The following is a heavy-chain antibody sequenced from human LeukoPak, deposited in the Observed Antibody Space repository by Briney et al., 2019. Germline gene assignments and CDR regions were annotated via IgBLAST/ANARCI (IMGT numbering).Heavy chain of an antibody. V-gene: IGHV3-23*01. CDR3: ASTMVRGVP. Sequence: GGSLRLSCAASGFTFNNYAMSWVRQAPGKGLEWVSAISGSDAGTYYADSVKGRFTISRDNSKNTLYLQMNSLRAEDTAVYYCASTMVRGVPWGQGTLVTVSS. CDR2: ISGSDAGT. J-gene: IGHJ5*02. D-gene: IGHD3-10*01. CDR1: GFTFNNYA.